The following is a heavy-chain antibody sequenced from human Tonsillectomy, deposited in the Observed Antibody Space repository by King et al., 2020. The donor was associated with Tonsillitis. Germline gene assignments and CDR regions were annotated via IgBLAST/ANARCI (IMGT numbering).Heavy chain of an antibody. CDR1: GGSISSSSYY. CDR2: IYYSGST. D-gene: IGHD2-2*01. Sequence: LQLQESGPGLVKPSETLSLTCTVSGGSISSSSYYWGWIRQPPGKGLEWIGSIYYSGSTYYNPSLKSRVTISVDTSKNQFSLKLSSVTAADTAVYYCARYRYSRQPLSRTDAFDIWGQGTMVTVSS. J-gene: IGHJ3*02. CDR3: ARYRYSRQPLSRTDAFDI. V-gene: IGHV4-39*01.